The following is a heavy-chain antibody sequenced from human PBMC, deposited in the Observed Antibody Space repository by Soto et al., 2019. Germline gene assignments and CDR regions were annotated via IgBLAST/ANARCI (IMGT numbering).Heavy chain of an antibody. CDR3: AAGYIVGATPLYVIDV. V-gene: IGHV1-24*01. J-gene: IGHJ6*02. D-gene: IGHD1-26*01. CDR1: GYTLTELS. Sequence: ASVRVSCKGSGYTLTELSRHCVRQAPGKGLECMGVFDPEDGETIYAQKFQGRVTMTEDTSPDTAYMELSSLRSEDTAVYYCAAGYIVGATPLYVIDVWAQRTTVPVSS. CDR2: FDPEDGET.